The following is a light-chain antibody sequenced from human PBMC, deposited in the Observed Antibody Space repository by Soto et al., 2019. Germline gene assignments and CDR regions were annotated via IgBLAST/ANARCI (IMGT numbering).Light chain of an antibody. J-gene: IGKJ4*01. CDR3: QRYGTSLPLT. CDR2: GAS. V-gene: IGKV3-20*01. CDR1: QSVSSNY. Sequence: EIVLTQSPATLSLSPGERATLSCRASQSVSSNYLAWYQQKPGQAPRLLIYGASSRATGIPDRFSGSGSGTDFTLTISRLEPEDFAVYYCQRYGTSLPLTFGGGTKVDIK.